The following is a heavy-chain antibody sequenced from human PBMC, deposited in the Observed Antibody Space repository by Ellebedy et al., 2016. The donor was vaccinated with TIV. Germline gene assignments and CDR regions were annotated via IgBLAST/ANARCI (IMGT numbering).Heavy chain of an antibody. Sequence: GESLKISCAASGFNFDTYGIIWVRQAPGKGLEWISFITSRGETMYYADSVKGRFTISRDNAKNLVYLQMNSLRAEDTAVYYCARGSGDLPLDYWGQGTLVTVSS. CDR3: ARGSGDLPLDY. CDR2: ITSRGETM. J-gene: IGHJ4*01. D-gene: IGHD4-17*01. V-gene: IGHV3-48*03. CDR1: GFNFDTYG.